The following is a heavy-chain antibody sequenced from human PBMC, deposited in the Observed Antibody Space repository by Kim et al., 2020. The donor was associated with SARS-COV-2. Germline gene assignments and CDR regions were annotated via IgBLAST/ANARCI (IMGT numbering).Heavy chain of an antibody. D-gene: IGHD6-13*01. CDR1: GYTFTGYY. J-gene: IGHJ5*02. CDR3: ARDYSSSWYATLWFDP. V-gene: IGHV1-2*02. Sequence: ASVKVSCKASGYTFTGYYMHWVRQAPGQGLEWMGWINPNSGGTNYAQKFQGRVTMTRDTSISTAYMELSRLRSDDTAVYYCARDYSSSWYATLWFDPWGQGTLVTVSS. CDR2: INPNSGGT.